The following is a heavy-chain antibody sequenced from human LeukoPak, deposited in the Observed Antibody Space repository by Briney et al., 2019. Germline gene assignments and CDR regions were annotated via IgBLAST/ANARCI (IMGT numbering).Heavy chain of an antibody. CDR2: IYSSGST. CDR1: GGSISSYY. CDR3: AREDIGARPDF. J-gene: IGHJ4*02. Sequence: SETLSLTCTVSGGSISSYYWTWISQTAGKGLEWIGRIYSSGSTNYNPSLKSRVTMSVDTSKNRFSLKLSSVTAADTAVYYCAREDIGARPDFWGQGTLVTVSS. D-gene: IGHD6-6*01. V-gene: IGHV4-4*07.